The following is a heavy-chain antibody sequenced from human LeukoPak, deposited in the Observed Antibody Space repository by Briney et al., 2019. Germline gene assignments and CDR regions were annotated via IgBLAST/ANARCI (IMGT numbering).Heavy chain of an antibody. CDR1: GFTFSDYY. D-gene: IGHD3-10*01. J-gene: IGHJ5*02. CDR2: ISSSSSYT. CDR3: ARVRWTYYGSGNNWFDP. Sequence: GGSLRLSCAASGFTFSDYYMSWIRQAPGKGLEWVSYISSSSSYTNYADSVKGRFTISRDNAKNSLYLQMNSLRAEDTAVYYCARVRWTYYGSGNNWFDPWGQGTLVTVSS. V-gene: IGHV3-11*06.